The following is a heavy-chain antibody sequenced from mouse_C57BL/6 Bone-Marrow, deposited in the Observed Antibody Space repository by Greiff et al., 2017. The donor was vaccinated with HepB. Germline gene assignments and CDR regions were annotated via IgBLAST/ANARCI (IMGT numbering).Heavy chain of an antibody. Sequence: VKLVESGPGLVAPSQSLSITCTVSGFSLTSYAISWVRQPPGKGLEWLGVIWTGGGTNYNSALKSRLSISKDNSKSQVFLKMNSLQTDDTARYYCPRRSITTVVHWYFDVWGTGTTVTVSS. D-gene: IGHD1-1*01. CDR3: PRRSITTVVHWYFDV. J-gene: IGHJ1*03. V-gene: IGHV2-9-1*01. CDR2: IWTGGGT. CDR1: GFSLTSYA.